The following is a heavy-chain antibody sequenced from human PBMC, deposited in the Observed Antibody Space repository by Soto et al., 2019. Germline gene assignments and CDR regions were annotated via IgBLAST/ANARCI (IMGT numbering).Heavy chain of an antibody. CDR2: INHSGST. CDR3: ARGQRTYYYGSGSFDY. J-gene: IGHJ4*02. D-gene: IGHD3-10*01. CDR1: GGSFSGYY. Sequence: SETLSLTCAVYGGSFSGYYWSWIRQPPGKGLEWIGEINHSGSTNYNPSLKSRVTISVDTSKNQFSLKLSPVTAADTAVYYCARGQRTYYYGSGSFDYWGQGTLVTVSS. V-gene: IGHV4-34*01.